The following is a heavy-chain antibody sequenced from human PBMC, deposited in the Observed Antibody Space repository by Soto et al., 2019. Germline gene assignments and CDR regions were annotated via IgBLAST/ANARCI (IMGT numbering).Heavy chain of an antibody. J-gene: IGHJ4*02. CDR1: GYTFTSYA. V-gene: IGHV1-3*01. CDR3: ARRGMPYYDFXPY. D-gene: IGHD3-3*01. CDR2: INAGNGNT. Sequence: ASVKVSCKASGYTFTSYAMHWVRQAPGQRLEWMGWINAGNGNTKYSQKFQGRVTITRDTSASTAYMELSSLRSEDTAVYYCARRGMPYYDFXPYWGQGTLVTVSS.